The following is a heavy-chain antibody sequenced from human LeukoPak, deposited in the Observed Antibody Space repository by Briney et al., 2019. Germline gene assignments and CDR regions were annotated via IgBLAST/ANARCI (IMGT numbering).Heavy chain of an antibody. Sequence: SETLSLTCTVSGGAISSDNYYWVWLRQPPGKGLEWIGSINYSGTTYYNPSLKSRVSISVDTSRPQFSLRLSSVTAADTAVYYCARLSDYWGQGTLVTVSS. V-gene: IGHV4-39*01. J-gene: IGHJ4*02. CDR2: INYSGTT. CDR3: ARLSDY. CDR1: GGAISSDNYY.